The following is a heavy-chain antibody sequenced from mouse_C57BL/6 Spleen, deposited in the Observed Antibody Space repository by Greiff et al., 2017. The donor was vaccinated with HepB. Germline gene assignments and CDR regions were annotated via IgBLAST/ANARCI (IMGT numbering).Heavy chain of an antibody. J-gene: IGHJ2*01. D-gene: IGHD2-4*01. CDR2: INPSNGGT. V-gene: IGHV1-53*01. Sequence: QVQLQQPGAELVKPGASVKLSCKASGYTFTSYWMHWVKQRPGQGLEWIGNINPSNGGTNYNEKFKSKATLTVDKSSSTTYMQLSSLTSEDSAVYYCAREGRGDYDYYFDYWGQGTTLTVAS. CDR3: AREGRGDYDYYFDY. CDR1: GYTFTSYW.